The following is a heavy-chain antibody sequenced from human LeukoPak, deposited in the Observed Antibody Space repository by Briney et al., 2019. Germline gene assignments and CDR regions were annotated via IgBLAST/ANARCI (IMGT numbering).Heavy chain of an antibody. CDR2: IYHSGST. CDR3: AVGRRVTIADY. J-gene: IGHJ4*02. Sequence: SETLSLTCTVSGGSISSSSYYWSWIRQPPGKGLEWIGYIYHSGSTYYNPSLKSRVTISVDTSKNQFSLKLSSVTAADTAVYYCAVGRRVTIADYWGQGTLVTVSS. V-gene: IGHV4-39*01. CDR1: GGSISSSSYY. D-gene: IGHD4-17*01.